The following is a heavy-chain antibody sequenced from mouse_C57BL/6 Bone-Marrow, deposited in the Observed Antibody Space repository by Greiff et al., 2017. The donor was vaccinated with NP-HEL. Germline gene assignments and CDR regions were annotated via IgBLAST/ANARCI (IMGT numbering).Heavy chain of an antibody. V-gene: IGHV3-6*01. CDR3: ARGYYYGSSYGY. D-gene: IGHD1-1*01. J-gene: IGHJ2*01. Sequence: EVKLMESGPGLVKPSQSLSLTCSVIGYSITSGYYWNWIRQFPGNKLEWMGYISYDGSNNYNPSLKNRISITRDTSKNQFFLKLNSVTTEDTATYYCARGYYYGSSYGYWGQGTTLTVSS. CDR1: GYSITSGYY. CDR2: ISYDGSN.